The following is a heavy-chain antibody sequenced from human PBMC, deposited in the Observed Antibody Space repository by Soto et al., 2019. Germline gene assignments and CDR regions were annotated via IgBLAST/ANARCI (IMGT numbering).Heavy chain of an antibody. D-gene: IGHD3-10*01. V-gene: IGHV3-66*01. CDR2: IYSDGTT. J-gene: IGHJ4*02. CDR1: GFTVNNNY. Sequence: EVQLVESGGGLVLPGGSLRLSCAVSGFTVNNNYMSWVRQAPGKGPEWVSVIYSDGTTDYADSVKGRFTVSRDTSRKTLYLQMNSLRAEDTAVYHCTRDSSYYGAGRGVLDYWGQGTLVTVSS. CDR3: TRDSSYYGAGRGVLDY.